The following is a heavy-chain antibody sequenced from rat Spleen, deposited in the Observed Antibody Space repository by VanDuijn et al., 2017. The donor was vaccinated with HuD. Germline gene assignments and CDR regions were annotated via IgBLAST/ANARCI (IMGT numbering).Heavy chain of an antibody. D-gene: IGHD1-6*01. J-gene: IGHJ3*01. CDR3: ARQGVYYGLSANWFAY. Sequence: EVQLVESGGGLVQPGRSLKLSCGASGFNFSDYNVAWVRQAARKGLEWVATFNYDGGSTYYRDSVKGRFTISRDNAKSTLYLQMDSLRCEDTATYYCARQGVYYGLSANWFAYWGHGTLVTVSS. CDR2: FNYDGGST. V-gene: IGHV5-7*01. CDR1: GFNFSDYN.